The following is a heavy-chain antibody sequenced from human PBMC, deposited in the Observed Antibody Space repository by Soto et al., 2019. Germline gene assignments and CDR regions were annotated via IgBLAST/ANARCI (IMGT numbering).Heavy chain of an antibody. CDR3: ARDGVHDSSGYQPPFDY. Sequence: GSLRLSCAASGFTFSSYAMHWVRQAPGKGLEWVAVISYDGSNKYYADSVKGRFTISRDNSKNTLYLQMNSLRAEDTAVYYCARDGVHDSSGYQPPFDYWGQGTLVTVSS. D-gene: IGHD3-22*01. V-gene: IGHV3-30-3*01. CDR1: GFTFSSYA. CDR2: ISYDGSNK. J-gene: IGHJ4*02.